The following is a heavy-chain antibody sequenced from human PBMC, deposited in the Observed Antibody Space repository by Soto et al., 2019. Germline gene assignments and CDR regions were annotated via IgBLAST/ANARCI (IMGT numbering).Heavy chain of an antibody. V-gene: IGHV3-21*01. D-gene: IGHD6-13*01. CDR1: GFTFSDYS. J-gene: IGHJ4*02. Sequence: EVQLVESGGGLVKPGGSLRLSCAASGFTFSDYSMNWVRQAPGKGLEWVSSISSSSSYIYYADSVKGRFTVSRDNAKISLYLQMDSLRAEDTAIYYCARDQRGSTWGDFDSWGQGTLVAVSS. CDR3: ARDQRGSTWGDFDS. CDR2: ISSSSSYI.